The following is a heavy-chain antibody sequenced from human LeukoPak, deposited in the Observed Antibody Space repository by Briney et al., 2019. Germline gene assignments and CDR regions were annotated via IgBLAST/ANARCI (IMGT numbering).Heavy chain of an antibody. J-gene: IGHJ4*02. CDR1: GFTFSSYS. V-gene: IGHV3-48*02. CDR2: ISSGSRTI. D-gene: IGHD1-26*01. Sequence: GGSLRLSCAASGFTFSSYSMNWVRQAPGEVLEWISYISSGSRTIYYADFVKGRFTVSRDNAKNSLYLQMRSLRDEDTAVYYCARESISGHRDFDNWGQGTLVTVS. CDR3: ARESISGHRDFDN.